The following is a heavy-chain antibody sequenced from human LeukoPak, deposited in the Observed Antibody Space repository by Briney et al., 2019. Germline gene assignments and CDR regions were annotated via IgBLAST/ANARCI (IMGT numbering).Heavy chain of an antibody. CDR2: ISTSSSYI. CDR3: AKDGSTAWGYYMDV. CDR1: GVSISSSN. D-gene: IGHD5/OR15-5a*01. V-gene: IGHV3-21*01. J-gene: IGHJ6*03. Sequence: ETLSLTCTVSGVSISSSNSYWGWIRQPPGKGLEWVSFISTSSSYIYYADSVKGRFIISRDNAKNSLYLEMNSLRAEDTAVYYCAKDGSTAWGYYMDVWGKGTTVTISS.